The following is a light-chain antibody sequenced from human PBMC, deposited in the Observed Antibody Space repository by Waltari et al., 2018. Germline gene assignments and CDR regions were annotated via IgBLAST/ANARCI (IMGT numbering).Light chain of an antibody. CDR2: EDS. V-gene: IGLV2-23*01. CDR1: SSDVGSYNL. J-gene: IGLJ2*01. CDR3: CSYAGSSTVL. Sequence: QSALTQPASVSGSPGQSITISCTGTSSDVGSYNLISWYQQRPGKAPKLMIYEDSKRPSWISNRFSGSKSGNTASLTISGLQAEDEADYYCCSYAGSSTVLFGGGTKVTVL.